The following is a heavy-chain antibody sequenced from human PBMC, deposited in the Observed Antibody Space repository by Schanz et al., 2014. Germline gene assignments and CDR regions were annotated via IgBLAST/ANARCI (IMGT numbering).Heavy chain of an antibody. D-gene: IGHD3-22*01. Sequence: VQLVESGGGVVQPGGSLRLSCAGSGFSFSDYGMHWVRQAPGRGLEWVAVISYHGSERYYADSVKGRFTISRDNSKNTLYLQMNSLRTEDTAVYFCAKSYDTSGYSGFDYWGQGTLVTVSS. CDR1: GFSFSDYG. J-gene: IGHJ4*02. CDR3: AKSYDTSGYSGFDY. V-gene: IGHV3-30*18. CDR2: ISYHGSER.